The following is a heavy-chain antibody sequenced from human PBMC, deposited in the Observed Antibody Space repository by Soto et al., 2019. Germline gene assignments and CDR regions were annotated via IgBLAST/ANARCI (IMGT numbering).Heavy chain of an antibody. Sequence: QLQLQESGPGLVKPSETLSLTCTVSGGSISSSGYYWAWIRQTPGKGLEWIGSIFYSGTTYYSPSLKSRLTISVDTSKNQFSLKLSPVTGADTAVYPCARGSSTIVGAPRYTYGMDVWGQGTTVTVSS. CDR3: ARGSSTIVGAPRYTYGMDV. J-gene: IGHJ6*02. D-gene: IGHD1-26*01. V-gene: IGHV4-39*01. CDR2: IFYSGTT. CDR1: GGSISSSGYY.